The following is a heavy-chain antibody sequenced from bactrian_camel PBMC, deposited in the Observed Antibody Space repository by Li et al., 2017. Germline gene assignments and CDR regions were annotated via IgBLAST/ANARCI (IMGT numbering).Heavy chain of an antibody. CDR2: IQSGGGGT. CDR3: AARVPCWVAVEVLNEPMY. V-gene: IGHV3S40*01. CDR1: GLTFVGGNC. D-gene: IGHD5*01. Sequence: DVQLVESGGGSVQAGGSLRLSCAASGLTFVGGNCMGWFRQAPGREREGVAAIQSGGGGTYYADSVKGRFTISRDNAKNTVYLQMNNLKPEDTAMYYCAARVPCWVAVEVLNEPMYWGQGTQVTVS. J-gene: IGHJ4*01.